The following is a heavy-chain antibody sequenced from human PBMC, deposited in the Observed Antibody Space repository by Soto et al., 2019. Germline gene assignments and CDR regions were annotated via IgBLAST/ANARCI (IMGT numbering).Heavy chain of an antibody. CDR1: GYTFTSYG. D-gene: IGHD6-19*01. V-gene: IGHV1-18*01. J-gene: IGHJ3*02. Sequence: ASVKVSCKASGYTFTSYGISWVRQAPGQGLEWMGWISAYNGNTNYAQKLQGRVTMTTDTSTSTAYMELRSLRSDDTAVYYCAREYSSGADDAFDIWRQGTMVTVSS. CDR3: AREYSSGADDAFDI. CDR2: ISAYNGNT.